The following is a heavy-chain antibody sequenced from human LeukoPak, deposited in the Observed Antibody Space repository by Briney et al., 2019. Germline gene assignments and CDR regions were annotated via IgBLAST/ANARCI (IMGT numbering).Heavy chain of an antibody. CDR1: GFTFSHFW. Sequence: GGSLRLSCAASGFTFSHFWMSWVRQAPGKGLEWVANIKQDGSEKYYVDSVKGRFTISRDNAKNSLYLQMNSLRAEDTAVYYCARDLGWELQTSPLFDYWGQGTLVTVSS. D-gene: IGHD1-26*01. CDR3: ARDLGWELQTSPLFDY. V-gene: IGHV3-7*03. CDR2: IKQDGSEK. J-gene: IGHJ4*02.